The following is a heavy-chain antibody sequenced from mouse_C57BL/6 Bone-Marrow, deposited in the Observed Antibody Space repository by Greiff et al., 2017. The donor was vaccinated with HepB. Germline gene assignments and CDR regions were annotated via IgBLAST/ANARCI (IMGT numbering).Heavy chain of an antibody. CDR1: GFNIKDYY. CDR2: IDPEDGAT. D-gene: IGHD1-1*01. J-gene: IGHJ1*03. CDR3: ASIDYYGSSRYVDV. V-gene: IGHV14-2*01. Sequence: VQLQQSGAELVQPGASVKLSCTASGFNIKDYYMHWVNQRTEQGLEWIGRIDPEDGATKYAPNCQGKATITADTTSNTAYLQLSSLTSEDTAVYYGASIDYYGSSRYVDVWGTGTTVTVSS.